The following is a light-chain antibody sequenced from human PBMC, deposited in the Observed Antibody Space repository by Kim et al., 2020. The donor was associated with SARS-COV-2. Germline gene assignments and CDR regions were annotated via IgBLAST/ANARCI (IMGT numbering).Light chain of an antibody. V-gene: IGLV3-9*01. CDR1: DIGRKN. Sequence: VALGQTARITCGGTDIGRKNVHGYQQKPGRAPVRVIYRETSRPSGIPERFSGSNSGNTATLTISRAQAGDEADYYCQVWDSSTTWVFGGGTQLTVL. CDR3: QVWDSSTTWV. CDR2: RET. J-gene: IGLJ3*02.